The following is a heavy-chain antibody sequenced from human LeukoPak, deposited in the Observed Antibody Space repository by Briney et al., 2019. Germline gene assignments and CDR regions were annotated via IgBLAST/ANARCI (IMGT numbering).Heavy chain of an antibody. CDR2: ISYDGSNK. J-gene: IGHJ4*02. CDR3: ARDNLGYCSSTSCYGEGLGY. CDR1: GFTFSSYA. V-gene: IGHV3-30-3*01. Sequence: GRSLRLSCAASGFTFSSYAMHWVRQAPGKGLEWVAVISYDGSNKYYADSVKGRFTISRDNSKNTLYLQMNSLRAEDTAVYYCARDNLGYCSSTSCYGEGLGYWGQGTLVTVSS. D-gene: IGHD2-2*01.